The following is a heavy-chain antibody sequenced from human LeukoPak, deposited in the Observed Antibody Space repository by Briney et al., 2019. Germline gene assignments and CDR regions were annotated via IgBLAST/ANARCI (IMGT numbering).Heavy chain of an antibody. CDR3: ARVASWYYYGSGKYYFDY. CDR1: GGSFSGYY. D-gene: IGHD3-10*01. CDR2: INHSGST. Sequence: SETLSLTCAVYGGSFSGYYWGWIRQPPGKGLEWIGEINHSGSTNYNPSLKSRVTISVDTSKSQFSLKLSSVTAADTAVYYCARVASWYYYGSGKYYFDYWGQGTLVTVSS. V-gene: IGHV4-34*01. J-gene: IGHJ4*02.